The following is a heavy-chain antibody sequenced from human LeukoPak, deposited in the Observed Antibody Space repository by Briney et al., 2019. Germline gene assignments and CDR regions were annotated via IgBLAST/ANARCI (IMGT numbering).Heavy chain of an antibody. CDR3: ARGSSGYFGY. CDR1: GYTLTSYN. J-gene: IGHJ4*02. D-gene: IGHD3-22*01. CDR2: INPSGGST. Sequence: ASVKVSCKASGYTLTSYNMNWVRQAPGQGLEWMGIINPSGGSTSYAQKFQGRVTMTRDMSTSTVYMELSSLRSEDTAVYYCARGSSGYFGYWGQGTLVTVSS. V-gene: IGHV1-46*01.